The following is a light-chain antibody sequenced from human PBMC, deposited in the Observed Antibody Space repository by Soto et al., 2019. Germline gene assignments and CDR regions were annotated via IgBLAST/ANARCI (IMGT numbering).Light chain of an antibody. V-gene: IGKV3-11*01. CDR1: QSVSSY. CDR2: DAS. Sequence: ESVSTQSPATLSLSPGERATLSCRASQSVSSYLAWYQQKPGQAPRLLIYDASNRATGIPARFSGSGPGTDFTLTISSLEPEDFAVYYCQQRSNWPPFTFGQGTRLEIK. CDR3: QQRSNWPPFT. J-gene: IGKJ5*01.